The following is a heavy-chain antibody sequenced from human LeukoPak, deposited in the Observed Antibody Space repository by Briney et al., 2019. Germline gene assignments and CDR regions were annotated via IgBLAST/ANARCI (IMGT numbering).Heavy chain of an antibody. Sequence: PSETLSLTCTVSGGSINGYYWSWIRQPPGKGLEWIGYIYYSGGTNYSPSLKSRLTISLDTSKNQFSLKLSSVTAADTAVYYCARGGYYDGSGYFDCKYDYWGQGTLVTVSS. CDR2: IYYSGGT. V-gene: IGHV4-59*01. D-gene: IGHD3-22*01. CDR1: GGSINGYY. CDR3: ARGGYYDGSGYFDCKYDY. J-gene: IGHJ4*02.